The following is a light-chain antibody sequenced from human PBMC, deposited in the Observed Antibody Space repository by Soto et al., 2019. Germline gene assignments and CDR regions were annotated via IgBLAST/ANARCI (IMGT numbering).Light chain of an antibody. CDR2: SND. Sequence: QSVLAQPPSASGTPGQRVTISCSGSNSNIGRNDVTWYQQVPGTAPQCLIYSNDQRPSGVPDRISGPRSGTSASLAISGLPSGDEAEYYCAAWDDTLRARVFGGGTKVTVL. J-gene: IGLJ2*01. CDR1: NSNIGRND. V-gene: IGLV1-44*01. CDR3: AAWDDTLRARV.